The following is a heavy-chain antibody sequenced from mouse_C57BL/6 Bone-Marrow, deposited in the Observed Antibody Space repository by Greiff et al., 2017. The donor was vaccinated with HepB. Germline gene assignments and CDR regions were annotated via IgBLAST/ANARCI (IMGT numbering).Heavy chain of an antibody. CDR1: GYSITSGYY. D-gene: IGHD1-1*01. V-gene: IGHV3-6*01. Sequence: ESGPGLVKPSQSLSLTCSVTGYSITSGYYWNWIRQFPGNKLEWMGYISYDGSNNYNPSLKNRISITRDTSKNQFFLKLNSVTTEDTATYYCARGDYYGSSGYWGQGTTLTVSS. CDR3: ARGDYYGSSGY. J-gene: IGHJ2*01. CDR2: ISYDGSN.